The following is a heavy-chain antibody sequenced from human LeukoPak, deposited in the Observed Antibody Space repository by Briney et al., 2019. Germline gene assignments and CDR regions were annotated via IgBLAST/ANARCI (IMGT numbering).Heavy chain of an antibody. D-gene: IGHD2-15*01. J-gene: IGHJ4*02. V-gene: IGHV3-33*01. CDR3: ARARLYCSGGSYYGNEHDY. CDR2: IWYDGSNK. CDR1: GFTFSSYG. Sequence: GGSLRLSCAASGFTFSSYGMHWVRQAPGKGLEWVAVIWYDGSNKYYADSVKGRFTISRDNSKNTLYLQMNSLRAEDTAVYYCARARLYCSGGSYYGNEHDYWGQGTLVTVSS.